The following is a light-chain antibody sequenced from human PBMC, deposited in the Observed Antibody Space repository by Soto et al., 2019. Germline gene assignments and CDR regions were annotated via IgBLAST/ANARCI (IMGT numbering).Light chain of an antibody. CDR2: DVS. Sequence: QYALTQPASVSGSPGQSITISCTGTSSDVGGYNYVSWYQQHPGKAPKLMIYDVSNRPSGVSNRFSGSKSGNTASLTISGLQAEDEADYYCSSYTSSSTLLYVFGTGTKLTFL. CDR1: SSDVGGYNY. V-gene: IGLV2-14*01. CDR3: SSYTSSSTLLYV. J-gene: IGLJ1*01.